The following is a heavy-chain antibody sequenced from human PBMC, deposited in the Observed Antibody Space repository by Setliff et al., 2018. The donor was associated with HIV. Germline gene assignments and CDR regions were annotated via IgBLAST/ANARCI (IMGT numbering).Heavy chain of an antibody. CDR2: INPNSGGT. CDR1: EYTFTGYY. V-gene: IGHV1-2*02. J-gene: IGHJ5*02. CDR3: AREPDRIVGAA. Sequence: ASVKVSCKASEYTFTGYYMHWVRQAPGEGLEWMGWINPNSGGTNYAQKFQGRVTMTRDTSISTAYMEVRDLRSDDTAVYYCAREPDRIVGAAWGQGTLVTVSS. D-gene: IGHD1-26*01.